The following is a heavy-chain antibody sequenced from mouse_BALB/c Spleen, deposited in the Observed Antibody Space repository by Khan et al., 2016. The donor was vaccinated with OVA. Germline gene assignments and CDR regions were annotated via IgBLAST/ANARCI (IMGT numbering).Heavy chain of an antibody. CDR2: ISGDSSTL. J-gene: IGHJ2*01. CDR1: GFTFSSFG. Sequence: EVELVESGGGLVQPGGSRKLSCVASGFTFSSFGMHWVRQAPEKGLEWVAYISGDSSTLYYTDTVKGRFTISRDNPKNTLFLQMTSLRSEDMAMYYCARSDFYGYYFDQWGQGTTLTVSS. D-gene: IGHD1-1*01. V-gene: IGHV5-17*02. CDR3: ARSDFYGYYFDQ.